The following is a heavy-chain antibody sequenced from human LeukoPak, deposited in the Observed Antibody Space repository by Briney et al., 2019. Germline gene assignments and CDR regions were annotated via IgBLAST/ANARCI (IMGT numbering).Heavy chain of an antibody. CDR2: IIPIFGTA. CDR1: GGTFRSYA. D-gene: IGHD5-18*01. CDR3: ARDQGYRYGYGGFDY. Sequence: SSVNVSCKASGGTFRSYAISWVRQAPGQGLEWMGGIIPIFGTANYAQKFQGRVTITADESTSTAYMELSSLRSEDTAVYYCARDQGYRYGYGGFDYWGQGTLVTVSS. V-gene: IGHV1-69*01. J-gene: IGHJ4*02.